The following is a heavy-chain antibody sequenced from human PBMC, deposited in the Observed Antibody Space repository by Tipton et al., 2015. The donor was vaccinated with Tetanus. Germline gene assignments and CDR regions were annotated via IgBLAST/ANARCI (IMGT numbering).Heavy chain of an antibody. V-gene: IGHV4-34*01. CDR3: ARAWGYCSGGSCYSNPYFDY. CDR2: INHSGST. J-gene: IGHJ4*02. D-gene: IGHD2-15*01. Sequence: AGLVKPSETLSLTCAVYGGSFSGYYWSWIRQPPGKGLEWIGEINHSGSTNYNPSLKSRVTISVDTSKNQFSLKLSSVTAADTAVYYCARAWGYCSGGSCYSNPYFDYWGQGTLVTVSS. CDR1: GGSFSGYY.